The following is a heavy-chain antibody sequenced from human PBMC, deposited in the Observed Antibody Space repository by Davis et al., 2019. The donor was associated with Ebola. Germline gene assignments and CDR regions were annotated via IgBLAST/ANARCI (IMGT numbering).Heavy chain of an antibody. CDR1: GYNFNTYW. D-gene: IGHD1-7*01. J-gene: IGHJ4*02. Sequence: GESLKISCKGSGYNFNTYWIGWVRQMHGKGLEWMGIIYPGDSDTRYSPSFQGQVTIPADKSITTAYLQWRSLKASDTAVYYCARSGWNYGSHFDYWGQGTLVTVSS. V-gene: IGHV5-51*01. CDR3: ARSGWNYGSHFDY. CDR2: IYPGDSDT.